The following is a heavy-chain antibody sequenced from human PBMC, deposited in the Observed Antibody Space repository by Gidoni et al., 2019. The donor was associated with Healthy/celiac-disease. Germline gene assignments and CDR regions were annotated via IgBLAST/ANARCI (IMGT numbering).Heavy chain of an antibody. CDR3: ARISSSYGSGSYSAPFDY. D-gene: IGHD3-10*01. Sequence: QVQLVQSGAEVTKPGASVKVSCKASGYTFTSYYMHWVRQAPGQGLEWLGIINPSGGSTSYAQTFQGRVTMTRDTSTSTVYMELSSLISEDTAVYYCARISSSYGSGSYSAPFDYWGQGTLVTVSS. J-gene: IGHJ4*02. V-gene: IGHV1-46*01. CDR2: INPSGGST. CDR1: GYTFTSYY.